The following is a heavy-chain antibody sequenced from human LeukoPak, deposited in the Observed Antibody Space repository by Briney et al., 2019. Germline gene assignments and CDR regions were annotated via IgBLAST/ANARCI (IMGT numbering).Heavy chain of an antibody. Sequence: IYTSGSTNYNPSLKSRVTMSVDTSKNQFSLKLSSVTAADTAVYYCARDASLYGDSYFDYWGQGTLVTVSS. CDR2: IYTSGST. V-gene: IGHV4-4*07. D-gene: IGHD4-17*01. CDR3: ARDASLYGDSYFDY. J-gene: IGHJ4*02.